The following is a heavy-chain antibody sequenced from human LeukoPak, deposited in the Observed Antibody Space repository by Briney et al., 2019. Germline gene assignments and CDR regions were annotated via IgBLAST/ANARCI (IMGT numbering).Heavy chain of an antibody. J-gene: IGHJ4*02. CDR2: VNLQGST. CDR1: GGSITNTNY. D-gene: IGHD3-10*01. CDR3: ARVPFPSGSSLHY. Sequence: MSSGTLSLTCGVSGGSITNTNYWTWVRQPPGKGLEWIGEVNLQGSTNYNPSLMGRVAIAVDTSENHISLQLTSVTAADTAVYYCARVPFPSGSSLHYWGQGTLVTVSS. V-gene: IGHV4-4*02.